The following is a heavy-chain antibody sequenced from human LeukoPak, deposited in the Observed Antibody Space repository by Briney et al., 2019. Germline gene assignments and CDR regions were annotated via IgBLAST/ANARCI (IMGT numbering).Heavy chain of an antibody. CDR2: ISGSGGST. CDR1: GFTFSGYW. J-gene: IGHJ4*02. V-gene: IGHV3-23*01. CDR3: AKGIAVAGNDY. D-gene: IGHD6-19*01. Sequence: GGSLRLSCAASGFTFSGYWMSWVRQAPGKGLEWVSAISGSGGSTYYADSVKGRFTISRDNSKNTLYLQMNSLRAEDTAVYYCAKGIAVAGNDYWGQGTLVTVSS.